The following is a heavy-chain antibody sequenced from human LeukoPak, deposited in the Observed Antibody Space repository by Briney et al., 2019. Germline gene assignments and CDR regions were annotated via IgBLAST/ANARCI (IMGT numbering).Heavy chain of an antibody. CDR1: GFTFSSYG. Sequence: GGSLRLSCAASGFTFSSYGMHWVRQAPGKGLEWVAVIWYDGSNKYYADSVKGRFTISRDNSKNTLYLQMNSLRVEDTAVYYCARVPKYCSSTSCYLSRFGMDVWGQGTTVTVSS. V-gene: IGHV3-33*01. J-gene: IGHJ6*02. D-gene: IGHD2-2*01. CDR2: IWYDGSNK. CDR3: ARVPKYCSSTSCYLSRFGMDV.